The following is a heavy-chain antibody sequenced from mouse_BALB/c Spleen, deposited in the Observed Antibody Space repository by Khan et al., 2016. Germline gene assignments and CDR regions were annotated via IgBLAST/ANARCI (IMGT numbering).Heavy chain of an antibody. CDR2: INTYTGEP. CDR1: GYTFTDYS. CDR3: ARTDYGSGRGFAY. J-gene: IGHJ3*01. V-gene: IGHV9-3-1*01. Sequence: QIQLVQSGPELKKPGETVKISCKASGYTFTDYSMHWVKQAPGKGLKWMGWINTYTGEPTYADDFKGRFAFSLETSASTAYLQINNLKNEDTSTXCCARTDYGSGRGFAYWGQGTLVTVSA. D-gene: IGHD1-1*01.